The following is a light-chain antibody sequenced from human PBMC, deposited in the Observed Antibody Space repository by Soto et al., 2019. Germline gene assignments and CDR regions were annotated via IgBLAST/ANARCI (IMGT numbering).Light chain of an antibody. J-gene: IGKJ1*01. CDR2: DAS. CDR3: QQYGSSPRT. V-gene: IGKV3-20*01. Sequence: EIVLTQSLATLSLSPGERATLSCRASQSVSSYLAWYQQKPGQAPRLLIYDASSRATGIPDRFSGSGSGTDFTLTISRLEPEDFAVYYCQQYGSSPRTFGQGTKVDIK. CDR1: QSVSSY.